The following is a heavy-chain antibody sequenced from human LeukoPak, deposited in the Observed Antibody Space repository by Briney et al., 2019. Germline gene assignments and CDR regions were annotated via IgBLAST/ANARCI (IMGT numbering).Heavy chain of an antibody. CDR2: IYTSGST. Sequence: SETLSLTCTVSGGSISSYYWSWIRQPAGKGLEWIGRIYTSGSTDYNPSLKSRVTMSVDTSKNQFSLKLSSVTAADTAVYYCAREGLLYSNYYFDYWGQGTLVTVSS. D-gene: IGHD4-11*01. CDR3: AREGLLYSNYYFDY. V-gene: IGHV4-4*07. CDR1: GGSISSYY. J-gene: IGHJ4*02.